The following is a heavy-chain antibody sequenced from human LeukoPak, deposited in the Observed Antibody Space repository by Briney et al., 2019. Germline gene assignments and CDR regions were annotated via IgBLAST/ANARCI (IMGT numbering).Heavy chain of an antibody. J-gene: IGHJ4*02. CDR1: GFTFSSYE. V-gene: IGHV3-48*03. CDR2: ISSSGNTI. CDR3: VKAGSGSYLYYFDY. Sequence: PGGSLRLSCAASGFTFSSYEMNWVRQAPGKGLEWVSYISSSGNTIYYGDSVKGRFTISRDNSKNTLYLQMSSLRAEDTAVYYCVKAGSGSYLYYFDYWGQGTLVTVSS. D-gene: IGHD3-10*01.